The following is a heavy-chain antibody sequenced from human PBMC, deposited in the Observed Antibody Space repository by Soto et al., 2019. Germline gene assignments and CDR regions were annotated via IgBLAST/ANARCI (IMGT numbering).Heavy chain of an antibody. CDR3: ARVYRQLLSNYYYSYLGV. CDR1: GFNVSSNY. V-gene: IGHV3-53*04. J-gene: IGHJ6*03. Sequence: GGSLRLSCAASGFNVSSNYMSWVRQAPGKGLEWVSVIYSGGSAYYADSVKGRFTISRHNSKNTLYLQMNSLRAEDTAVYYCARVYRQLLSNYYYSYLGVWGKGTTVTLSS. CDR2: IYSGGSA. D-gene: IGHD2-2*01.